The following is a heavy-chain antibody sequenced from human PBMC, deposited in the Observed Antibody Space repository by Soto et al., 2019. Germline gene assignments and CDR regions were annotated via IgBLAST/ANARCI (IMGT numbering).Heavy chain of an antibody. CDR3: ANNTLGHCTSTSCSISYGMNV. J-gene: IGHJ6*02. V-gene: IGHV3-48*03. D-gene: IGHD2-2*01. CDR2: INTGSTTI. CDR1: GFAFGSYE. Sequence: PGGSLRLSCAASGFAFGSYEMNWVRQAPGKGPEWISYINTGSTTIYYADSVKGRFTISRDNAKNSLYLQMNNLRAEDTAVYYCANNTLGHCTSTSCSISYGMNVWGQGTTVTVSS.